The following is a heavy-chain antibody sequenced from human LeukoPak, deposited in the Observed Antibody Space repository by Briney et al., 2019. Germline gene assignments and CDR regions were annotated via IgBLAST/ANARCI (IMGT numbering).Heavy chain of an antibody. V-gene: IGHV3-7*01. D-gene: IGHD6-19*01. Sequence: GGSLRLSCAASGFTFRVSWMSWVRQAPGKGLEWVGDIKEDGGVKNYVDSVKGRLTISRDNAKTILYLQMNNLRVEDTAVYYCVKDRGWYTFDFWGQGSLVTVFS. CDR1: GFTFRVSW. CDR2: IKEDGGVK. CDR3: VKDRGWYTFDF. J-gene: IGHJ4*02.